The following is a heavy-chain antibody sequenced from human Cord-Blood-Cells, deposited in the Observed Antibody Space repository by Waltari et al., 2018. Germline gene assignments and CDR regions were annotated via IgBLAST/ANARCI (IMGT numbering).Heavy chain of an antibody. CDR2: INHSGST. J-gene: IGHJ5*02. CDR3: ARDYYYGSGSYGRFDP. Sequence: QVQLQQWGAGLLKPSETLSLTCAVYGGSFSGYYWSWIRQPPGKGLEWIGEINHSGSTNSHPSLKSRVTISVDTSKNQFSLKLSSVTAADTAVYYCARDYYYGSGSYGRFDPWGQGTLVTVSS. D-gene: IGHD3-10*01. CDR1: GGSFSGYY. V-gene: IGHV4-34*01.